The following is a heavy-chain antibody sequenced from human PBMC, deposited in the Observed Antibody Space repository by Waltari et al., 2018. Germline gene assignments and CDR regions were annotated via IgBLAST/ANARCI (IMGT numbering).Heavy chain of an antibody. Sequence: EVQLVESGGGLVQPGGSLRLSCAASGFTFSSYDMHWVRQATGKGLEWVSAIGTAGDTYYPGSVKGRFTISRENAKNSLYLQMNSLRAGDTAVYYCARGGYNWNYFPYWYFDLWGRGTLVTVSS. J-gene: IGHJ2*01. CDR1: GFTFSSYD. CDR3: ARGGYNWNYFPYWYFDL. CDR2: IGTAGDT. V-gene: IGHV3-13*01. D-gene: IGHD1-7*01.